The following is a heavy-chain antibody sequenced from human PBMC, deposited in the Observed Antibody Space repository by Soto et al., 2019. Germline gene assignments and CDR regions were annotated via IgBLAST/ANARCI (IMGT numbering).Heavy chain of an antibody. CDR2: ISSSGSTI. CDR3: ASVPHLDARLSVAYYYYGMDV. Sequence: GSLRLSCAASGFTFSDYYMSWISQAPGKGLEWVSYISSSGSTIYYADSVKGRFTISRDNAKNSLYLQMNSLRAEDTAVYYCASVPHLDARLSVAYYYYGMDVWGQGTTVTVSS. CDR1: GFTFSDYY. V-gene: IGHV3-11*01. D-gene: IGHD6-6*01. J-gene: IGHJ6*02.